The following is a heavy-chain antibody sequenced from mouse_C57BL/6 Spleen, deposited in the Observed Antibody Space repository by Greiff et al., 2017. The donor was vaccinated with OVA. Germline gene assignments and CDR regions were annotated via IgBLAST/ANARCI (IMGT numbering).Heavy chain of an antibody. CDR2: IYPSDSET. CDR1: GYTFTSYW. Sequence: QVQLQQPGAELVRPGSSVKLSCKASGYTFTSYWMAWVKQRPGQGLEWIGNIYPSDSETHYNQKFKDKATLTVDKSSSTAYMQLSSLTSEDSAVYYCAIGGYGTSFDYWGQGTTLTVSS. CDR3: AIGGYGTSFDY. J-gene: IGHJ2*01. D-gene: IGHD2-2*01. V-gene: IGHV1-61*01.